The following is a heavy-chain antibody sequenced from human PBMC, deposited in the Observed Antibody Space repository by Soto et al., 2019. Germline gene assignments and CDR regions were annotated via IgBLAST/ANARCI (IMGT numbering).Heavy chain of an antibody. Sequence: EASVKVSCTASGYTFTSYGISWVRQAPGQGLEWMGWISAYNGNTNYAQKLQGRVTMTTDTSTSTAYMELRSLRSDDTAVYYCARLNPNYYDSSGYYDYWGQGTLVTVSS. CDR1: GYTFTSYG. J-gene: IGHJ4*02. V-gene: IGHV1-18*01. CDR3: ARLNPNYYDSSGYYDY. D-gene: IGHD3-22*01. CDR2: ISAYNGNT.